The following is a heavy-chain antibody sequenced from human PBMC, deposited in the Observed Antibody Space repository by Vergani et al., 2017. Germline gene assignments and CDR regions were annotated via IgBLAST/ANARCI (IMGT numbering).Heavy chain of an antibody. V-gene: IGHV3-9*01. CDR1: GFTFDDYA. CDR2: ISWNSGSI. Sequence: EVQLVESGGGLVQPGRSLRLSCAASGFTFDDYAMHWVRQAPGKGLEWVSGISWNSGSIGYADSVKGRFTISRDNAKNSLYLQMNSLRAEDTALDYCAKDIIRSTYSRGWNRGQGTLVTVSS. CDR3: AKDIIRSTYSRGWN. D-gene: IGHD6-19*01. J-gene: IGHJ4*02.